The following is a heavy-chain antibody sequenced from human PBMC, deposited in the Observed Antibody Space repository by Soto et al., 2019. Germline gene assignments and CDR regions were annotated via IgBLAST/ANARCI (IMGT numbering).Heavy chain of an antibody. D-gene: IGHD6-13*01. CDR3: SRHGFPTGGSWYGGVSWFKP. V-gene: IGHV4-39*01. CDR1: CAAINGGGYF. Sequence: SETLSLTCSVSCAAINGGGYFWGWARQPPGRGLDLIGSIYYTGITSLSPSLRSRVTMSVDTSNNQFSMKLRSLTAADTAVYFCSRHGFPTGGSWYGGVSWFKPGGQGILVNASS. J-gene: IGHJ5*02. CDR2: IYYTGIT.